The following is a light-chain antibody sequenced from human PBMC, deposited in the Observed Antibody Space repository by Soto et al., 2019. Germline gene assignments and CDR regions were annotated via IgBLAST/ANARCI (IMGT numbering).Light chain of an antibody. CDR1: QSVSVNS. J-gene: IGKJ3*01. Sequence: EIVLTQSPGTLSLSPGERATLSCRARQSVSVNSLAWYQQKGGQAPRLLIYAASTRATGVPDSFSGTLSGKDFALTISRLETDDSAVYYCQQYGGSPFTLGPGTKVDMK. V-gene: IGKV3-20*01. CDR3: QQYGGSPFT. CDR2: AAS.